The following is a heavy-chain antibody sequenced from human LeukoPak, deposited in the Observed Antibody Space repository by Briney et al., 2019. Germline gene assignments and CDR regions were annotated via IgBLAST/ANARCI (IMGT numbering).Heavy chain of an antibody. V-gene: IGHV1-2*02. CDR2: INPNSGGT. CDR1: GYTFTSYY. J-gene: IGHJ4*02. D-gene: IGHD1-14*01. CDR3: ARGGGGTLYYFDY. Sequence: ASVKLSFKASGYTFTSYYMHWVRQPPGQGLEWMGLINPNSGGTKYAHKFQGRVTLTRDTSISTAYMELSRLRSDDTAVYYCARGGGGTLYYFDYWGQGTLVTVSS.